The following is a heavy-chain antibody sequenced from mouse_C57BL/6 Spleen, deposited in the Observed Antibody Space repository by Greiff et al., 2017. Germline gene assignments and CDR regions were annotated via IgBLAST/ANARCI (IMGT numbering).Heavy chain of an antibody. J-gene: IGHJ1*03. V-gene: IGHV1-62-3*01. CDR2: IDPNSGGT. Sequence: QVQLQQPGAELVKPGASVKLSSKASGYTFTSYWMHWVQQRPGRGLEWIGRIDPNSGGTKYTEQFKGKATLTVDKTSSTAYMQLSSLTSEDSAVXNCARSDGNYWYFDVWGTGTTVTVSS. CDR1: GYTFTSYW. D-gene: IGHD2-1*01. CDR3: ARSDGNYWYFDV.